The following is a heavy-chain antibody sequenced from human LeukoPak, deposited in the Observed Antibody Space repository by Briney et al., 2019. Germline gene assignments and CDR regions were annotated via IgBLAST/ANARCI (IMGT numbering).Heavy chain of an antibody. Sequence: SETLSLTCAVYGGSFSGYYWSWIRQPPGKGLEWTGEINHSGSTNYNPSLKSRVTISVDTSKNQFSLKLSSVTAADTAVYYCARLLTGTTGQYYYMDVWGKGTTVTVSS. CDR1: GGSFSGYY. J-gene: IGHJ6*03. V-gene: IGHV4-34*01. CDR2: INHSGST. CDR3: ARLLTGTTGQYYYMDV. D-gene: IGHD1-7*01.